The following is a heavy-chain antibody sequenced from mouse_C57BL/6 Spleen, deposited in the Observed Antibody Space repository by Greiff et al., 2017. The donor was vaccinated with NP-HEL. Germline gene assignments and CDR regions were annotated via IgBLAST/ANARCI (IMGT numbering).Heavy chain of an antibody. Sequence: VQLQQSGPELVKPGASVKISCKASGYSFISYYIHWVKQRPGQGLEWIGWIYPGSGNTKYNEKFKGKATLTADTSSSTAYMQLSSLTSEDSAVYYCARDLDDYAMDYWGQGTSVTVSS. CDR1: GYSFISYY. CDR2: IYPGSGNT. J-gene: IGHJ4*01. CDR3: ARDLDDYAMDY. V-gene: IGHV1-66*01.